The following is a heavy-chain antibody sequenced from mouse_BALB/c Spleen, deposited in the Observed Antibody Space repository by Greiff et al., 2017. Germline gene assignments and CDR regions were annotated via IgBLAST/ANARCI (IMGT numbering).Heavy chain of an antibody. Sequence: VQLKAFGPQPVKPGASVKISCKTSGYTFTEYTMPWVKQSKGKSLEWIGGINPNNGGTSYNQKFKGKATLTVDNSASTAYMELRSLTSEDSAVYYCARSRQWSRTPNYFDSWGGGTTLTGAS. CDR3: ARSRQWSRTPNYFDS. CDR1: GYTFTEYT. CDR2: INPNNGGT. J-gene: IGHJ2*01. D-gene: IGHD2-2*01. V-gene: IGHV1-18*01.